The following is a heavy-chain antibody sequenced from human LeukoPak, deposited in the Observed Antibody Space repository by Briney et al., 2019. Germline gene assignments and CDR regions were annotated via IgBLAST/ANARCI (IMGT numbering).Heavy chain of an antibody. CDR1: GFTFSTYA. D-gene: IGHD6-13*01. Sequence: QPGGSLTLSCAASGFTFSTYAMRWVRPAPGKGLEWVSAISSSGGSTYYADSVKGRFTISRDNSKNTLYLQMNSLRAEDTAVYYCAKYCGYSSSWYKLGFDYWGQGTLVTVSS. V-gene: IGHV3-23*01. CDR3: AKYCGYSSSWYKLGFDY. CDR2: ISSSGGST. J-gene: IGHJ4*02.